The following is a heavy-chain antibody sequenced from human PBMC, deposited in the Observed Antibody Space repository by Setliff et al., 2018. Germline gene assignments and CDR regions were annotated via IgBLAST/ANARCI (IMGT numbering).Heavy chain of an antibody. CDR3: ARQPYSTTYYYYYYYMDV. Sequence: SETLSLTCTVSNGSISSGNYFWGWIRQPPGKGLEWMGSIFYTGSTYYSPSLKSRVAMSIDTSKNQFSLNLNSVTAADTAVYYCARQPYSTTYYYYYYYMDVWGKGTTVTVSS. D-gene: IGHD6-13*01. CDR1: NGSISSGNYF. J-gene: IGHJ6*03. CDR2: IFYTGST. V-gene: IGHV4-39*01.